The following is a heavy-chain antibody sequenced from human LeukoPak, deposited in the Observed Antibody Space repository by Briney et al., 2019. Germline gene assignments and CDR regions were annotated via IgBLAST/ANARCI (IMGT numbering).Heavy chain of an antibody. V-gene: IGHV3-21*04. D-gene: IGHD6-19*01. Sequence: GGSLRLSCAASGFTFSSYAMSWVRQAPGEGLEGVSSISSSSAYIYYADSVKGRFTIYRDNAKNSLYLQMNGLRAEDTAVYYSARRSGWWETFDYWGQGTL. J-gene: IGHJ4*02. CDR2: ISSSSAYI. CDR1: GFTFSSYA. CDR3: ARRSGWWETFDY.